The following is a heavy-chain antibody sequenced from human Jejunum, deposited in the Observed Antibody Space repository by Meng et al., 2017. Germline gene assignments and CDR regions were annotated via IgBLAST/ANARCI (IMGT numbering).Heavy chain of an antibody. V-gene: IGHV3-33*01. CDR1: GLVLSDYG. D-gene: IGHD3-10*02. Sequence: GGSLRLSCAGSGLVLSDYGIHWVRQAPGKGREWVAVIQADGPEKKYEDSVKGRFIISRDNSKKTVSLLMNSLRAEDTAVYFCASDRSPRATYVGASFDPFDYWGQGTPVTVSS. J-gene: IGHJ4*02. CDR2: IQADGPEK. CDR3: ASDRSPRATYVGASFDPFDY.